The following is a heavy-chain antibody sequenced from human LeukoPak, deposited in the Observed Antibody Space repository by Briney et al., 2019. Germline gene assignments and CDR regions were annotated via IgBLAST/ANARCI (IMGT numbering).Heavy chain of an antibody. CDR3: AGLHFAAAEEFDP. V-gene: IGHV4-59*08. D-gene: IGHD6-13*01. CDR2: IYYGGST. CDR1: GGSINGFY. J-gene: IGHJ5*02. Sequence: SETLSLTCTVSGGSINGFYWSWIRQPPGKGLEWIGYIYYGGSTNYNPSLRSRVTISVDRSKNQFSLKMNSVTAADTAMYYCAGLHFAAAEEFDPWGQGTLVTVSS.